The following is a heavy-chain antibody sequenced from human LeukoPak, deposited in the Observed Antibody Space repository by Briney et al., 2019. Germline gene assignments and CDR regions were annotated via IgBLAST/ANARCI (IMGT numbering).Heavy chain of an antibody. CDR3: ASDGWELPKYYFDF. CDR2: ISGSASTT. Sequence: GGSLRLSCAASGFTFSSYGMNWVRRAPGKGLEWVSYISGSASTTFYADSVKGRFTISRDNAKNSLYLQMNNLRAEDTAVYYCASDGWELPKYYFDFWGQGTLVTVSS. J-gene: IGHJ4*02. D-gene: IGHD1-26*01. CDR1: GFTFSSYG. V-gene: IGHV3-48*01.